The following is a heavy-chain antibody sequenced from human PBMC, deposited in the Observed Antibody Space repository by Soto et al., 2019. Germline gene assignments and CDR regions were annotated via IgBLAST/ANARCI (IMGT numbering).Heavy chain of an antibody. CDR2: IYYSGTT. Sequence: SETLSLTCTVSGCSISSSSYYWGWIRQPPGRGLVWVGSIYYSGTTYYNPSLKSRVTISVDTSKNQFSLKLSSVTAADTAVYYCARHRGYYDILTGYYTELNFDYWGQGTLVTVSS. CDR3: ARHRGYYDILTGYYTELNFDY. CDR1: GCSISSSSYY. J-gene: IGHJ4*02. V-gene: IGHV4-39*01. D-gene: IGHD3-9*01.